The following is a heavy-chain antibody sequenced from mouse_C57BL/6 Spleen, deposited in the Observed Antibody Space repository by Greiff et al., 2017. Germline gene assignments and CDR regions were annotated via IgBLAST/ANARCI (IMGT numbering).Heavy chain of an antibody. CDR1: GYTFTDYN. CDR2: INPNNGGT. D-gene: IGHD3-2*02. J-gene: IGHJ3*01. V-gene: IGHV1-18*01. Sequence: VQLQQSGPELVKPGASVKIPCKASGYTFTDYNMDWVKQSHGKSLEWIGDINPNNGGTIYNQKFKGKATLTVDKSSSTAYMELRSLTSEDTAVYYWARSGDSSGPSWFAYWGQGTLVTVSA. CDR3: ARSGDSSGPSWFAY.